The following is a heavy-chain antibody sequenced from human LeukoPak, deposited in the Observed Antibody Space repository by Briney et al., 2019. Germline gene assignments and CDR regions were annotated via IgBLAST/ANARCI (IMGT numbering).Heavy chain of an antibody. CDR3: ARWGPRGSYQCYFDY. V-gene: IGHV4-59*01. D-gene: IGHD1-26*01. J-gene: IGHJ4*02. CDR1: GGSISSYY. Sequence: SETLSLTCTVSGGSISSYYWSWIRQPPGKGLEWIGYIYYSGSTNYNPSLKSRVTISVDTSKNQFSLKLSSVTAADTAVYYCARWGPRGSYQCYFDYWGQGTLVTVSS. CDR2: IYYSGST.